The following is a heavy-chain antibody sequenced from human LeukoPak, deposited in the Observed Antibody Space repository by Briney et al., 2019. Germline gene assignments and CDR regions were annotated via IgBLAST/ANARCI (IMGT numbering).Heavy chain of an antibody. Sequence: SETLSLTCTVSGGSISSHYWSWIRQPPGKGLEWIGYIYYSGSTNYNPSLKSRVTISVDTSKNQFSLKLSSVTAADTAVYYCARDQLERLSPYYYYYMDVWGKGTTVTVSS. J-gene: IGHJ6*03. V-gene: IGHV4-59*11. CDR2: IYYSGST. CDR1: GGSISSHY. D-gene: IGHD1-1*01. CDR3: ARDQLERLSPYYYYYMDV.